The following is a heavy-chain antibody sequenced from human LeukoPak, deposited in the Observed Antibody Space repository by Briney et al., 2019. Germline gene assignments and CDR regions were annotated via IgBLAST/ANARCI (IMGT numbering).Heavy chain of an antibody. D-gene: IGHD3-22*01. CDR1: GYTFTSYY. V-gene: IGHV1-46*01. CDR3: ARDTSVDYYYDSSGYLDY. Sequence: ASVKVSCKASGYTFTSYYMHWVRQAPGQGLEWMGIINPSGGSTGYAQKFQGRVTMTRDTSTSTVYMELSSLRSEDTAVYYCARDTSVDYYYDSSGYLDYWGQGTLVTVSS. J-gene: IGHJ4*02. CDR2: INPSGGST.